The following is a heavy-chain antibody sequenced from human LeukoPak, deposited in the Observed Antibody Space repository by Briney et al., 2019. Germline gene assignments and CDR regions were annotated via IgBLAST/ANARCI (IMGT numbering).Heavy chain of an antibody. CDR1: GGSISSSSYY. CDR2: IYHSGST. D-gene: IGHD6-6*01. V-gene: IGHV4-39*01. J-gene: IGHJ4*02. CDR3: ASQPPFIAARQTTDY. Sequence: SETLSLTCTVSGGSISSSSYYWGWIRQPPGKGLEWIGSIYHSGSTYYNPSLKSRVTISVDTSKNQFSLKLSSVTAADTAVYYCASQPPFIAARQTTDYWGQGTLVTVSS.